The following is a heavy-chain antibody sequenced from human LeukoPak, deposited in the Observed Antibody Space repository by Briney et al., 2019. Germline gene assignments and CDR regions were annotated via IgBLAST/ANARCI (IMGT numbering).Heavy chain of an antibody. CDR2: ISAYNGNT. D-gene: IGHD2-2*02. CDR1: GYTFTSYG. CDR3: ARERGRSYCSSTSCYIGRGYFDY. J-gene: IGHJ4*02. V-gene: IGHV1-18*01. Sequence: ASVKVSCKASGYTFTSYGISWVRQAPGQGLEWMGWISAYNGNTNYAQELQGRVTMTTDTSTSTAYMELRSLRSDDTAVYYCARERGRSYCSSTSCYIGRGYFDYWGQGTLVTVSS.